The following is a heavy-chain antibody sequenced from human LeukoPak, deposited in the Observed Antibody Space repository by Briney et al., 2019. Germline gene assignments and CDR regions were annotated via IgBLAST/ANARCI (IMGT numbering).Heavy chain of an antibody. CDR1: GYTFTSYY. CDR3: ARVRCSGGSCYSSRGAFDI. Sequence: ASVKVSCKASGYTFTSYYMHWVRQAPGQGLEWVGIINPSGGSTSYAQKFQGRVTMTRDTSTSTVYMELSSLRSEDTAVYYCARVRCSGGSCYSSRGAFDIWGQGTMLTVSS. CDR2: INPSGGST. V-gene: IGHV1-46*01. J-gene: IGHJ3*02. D-gene: IGHD2-15*01.